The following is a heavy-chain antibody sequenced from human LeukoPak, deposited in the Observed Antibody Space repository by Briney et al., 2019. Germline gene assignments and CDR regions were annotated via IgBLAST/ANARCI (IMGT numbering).Heavy chain of an antibody. J-gene: IGHJ5*01. CDR3: ARQRGDNDYIWGRYRSPDS. CDR2: IFYSGTT. Sequence: SETLSLTCTVSGGSISSSNYYWGWIRQPPGKGLEWIGSIFYSGTTYYNPSLKSRVTISVDTSKNQFSLRLRSFTAADTAVYYCARQRGDNDYIWGRYRSPDSWGQGTLVSVSS. CDR1: GGSISSSNYY. V-gene: IGHV4-39*01. D-gene: IGHD3-16*02.